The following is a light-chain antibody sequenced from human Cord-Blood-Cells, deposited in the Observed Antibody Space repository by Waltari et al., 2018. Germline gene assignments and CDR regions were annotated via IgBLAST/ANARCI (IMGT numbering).Light chain of an antibody. Sequence: QSALTQPASVSGSPGQSITISCTGTSSDVGGYNYVSWYQQHPGKAPKLMIYDVSKRPSGVYNRFDGSKSGNTASLTISGLQAEDEADYYCSSYTSSSTWVFGGGTKLTVL. CDR1: SSDVGGYNY. J-gene: IGLJ3*02. CDR2: DVS. CDR3: SSYTSSSTWV. V-gene: IGLV2-14*01.